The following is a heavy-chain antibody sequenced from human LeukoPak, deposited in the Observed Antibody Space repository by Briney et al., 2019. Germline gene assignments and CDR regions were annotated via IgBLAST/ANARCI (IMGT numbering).Heavy chain of an antibody. Sequence: ASVKVSCKASGYTFTSYDINWVRQATGQGLEWMGWMNPNSGNTGYAQKFQGRVTMTRNTSISTAYMELSSLRSEDTAVYYCARERGAAAAGTTNWFDPWGQGTLVTVSS. D-gene: IGHD6-13*01. CDR3: ARERGAAAAGTTNWFDP. J-gene: IGHJ5*02. CDR1: GYTFTSYD. V-gene: IGHV1-8*01. CDR2: MNPNSGNT.